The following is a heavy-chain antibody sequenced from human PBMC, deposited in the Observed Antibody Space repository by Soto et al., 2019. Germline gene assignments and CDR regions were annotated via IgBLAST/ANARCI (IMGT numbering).Heavy chain of an antibody. Sequence: SETLSLTCTVSGGSISSGVYYWIWIRQHPGKGLEWIGYIYYSGSTYYNPSLKSRVTISVDTSKNQFSLKLSSVTAADTAVYYCARQDGGSGSRQWFDPWGQGTLVTVSS. CDR2: IYYSGST. J-gene: IGHJ5*02. V-gene: IGHV4-31*03. CDR1: GGSISSGVYY. D-gene: IGHD3-10*01. CDR3: ARQDGGSGSRQWFDP.